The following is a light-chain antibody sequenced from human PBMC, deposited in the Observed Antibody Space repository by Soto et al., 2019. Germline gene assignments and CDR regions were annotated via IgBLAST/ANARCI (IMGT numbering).Light chain of an antibody. Sequence: EIVLTQSPATLSLSPGERVTLSCRSSQSVTSTSIAWYQHKPVLSPGLLVYGASSSATGIPDRFSGSGSGTNFTLTSSLLAAEDAAVYYRQHYSSLSAYTFGPGTKVDIK. CDR2: GAS. V-gene: IGKV3-20*01. CDR3: QHYSSLSAYT. CDR1: QSVTSTS. J-gene: IGKJ2*01.